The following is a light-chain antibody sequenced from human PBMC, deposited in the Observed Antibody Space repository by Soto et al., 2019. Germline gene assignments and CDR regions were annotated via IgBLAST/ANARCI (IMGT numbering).Light chain of an antibody. CDR3: QQRSNWPAN. CDR1: QSVTNS. J-gene: IGKJ5*01. Sequence: PGERATLSCRASQSVTNSLAWYQQKPGQAPRLLVYDASNRATGIPARFSGSGSGTDFTLTISNLEPEDFAVYYCQQRSNWPANFGQGTRLEIK. V-gene: IGKV3-11*01. CDR2: DAS.